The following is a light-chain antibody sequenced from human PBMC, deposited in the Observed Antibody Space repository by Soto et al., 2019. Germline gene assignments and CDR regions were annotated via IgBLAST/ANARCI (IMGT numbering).Light chain of an antibody. V-gene: IGLV2-23*01. CDR3: CSYAGSRTYV. CDR1: SSDVGSYNL. CDR2: EGS. J-gene: IGLJ1*01. Sequence: QSVLTQPASVSGSPGQSITISCTGTSSDVGSYNLVSWYQQHPGKAPKLMIYEGSKRPSGVSNRFSGSKSGNTASLTISGLQAEDEADYYCCSYAGSRTYVSGTGTKVT.